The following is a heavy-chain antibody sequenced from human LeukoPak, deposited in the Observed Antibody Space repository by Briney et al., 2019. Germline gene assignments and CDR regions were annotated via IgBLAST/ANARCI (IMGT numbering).Heavy chain of an antibody. V-gene: IGHV1-69*05. D-gene: IGHD4-17*01. CDR1: GGTFSSYA. J-gene: IGHJ4*02. CDR2: IIPIFGTA. CDR3: LVPTTVTTGLREY. Sequence: ASVKVSCKASGGTFSSYAISWVRQAPGQGLEWMGRIIPIFGTANYAQKFQGRVTITTDESTSAAYMELSSLRSEDTALYYCLVPTTVTTGLREYWGQGTLVTVSS.